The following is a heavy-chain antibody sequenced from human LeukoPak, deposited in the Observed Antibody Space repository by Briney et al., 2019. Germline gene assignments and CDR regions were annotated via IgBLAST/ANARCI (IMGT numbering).Heavy chain of an antibody. CDR3: ARGDYGDYFDY. D-gene: IGHD4-17*01. Sequence: GGSLRLSCAASGFTFSSYAMHWVRQAPGKGLEWVAVISYDGSNKYYADSVKGRFTISRDNSKNTLYLQMNSLRAEDTAVYYCARGDYGDYFDYWGPGTLVTVSS. CDR2: ISYDGSNK. CDR1: GFTFSSYA. J-gene: IGHJ4*02. V-gene: IGHV3-30*04.